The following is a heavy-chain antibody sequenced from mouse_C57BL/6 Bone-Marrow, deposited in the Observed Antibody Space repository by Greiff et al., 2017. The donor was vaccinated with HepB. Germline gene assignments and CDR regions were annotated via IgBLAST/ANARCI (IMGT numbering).Heavy chain of an antibody. CDR3: ARSGYYGSSYVGWYFDV. D-gene: IGHD1-1*01. J-gene: IGHJ1*03. CDR1: GYTFTSYG. CDR2: IYPRSGNT. V-gene: IGHV1-81*01. Sequence: QVHVKQSGAELARPGASVKLSCKASGYTFTSYGISWVKQRTGQGLEWIGEIYPRSGNTYYNEKFKGKATLTADKSSSTGYMELRSLTSEDSAVYFCARSGYYGSSYVGWYFDVWGTGTTVTVSS.